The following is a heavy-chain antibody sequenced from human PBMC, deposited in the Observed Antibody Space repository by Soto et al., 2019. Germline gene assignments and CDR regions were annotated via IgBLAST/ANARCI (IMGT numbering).Heavy chain of an antibody. CDR2: ISGSGGST. V-gene: IGHV3-23*01. CDR3: AKAPWFGEALATFDY. Sequence: EVQLLESGGGLVQPGGSLRLSCAASGFTFSSYAMSWVRQAPGKGLEWVSAISGSGGSTYYADSVKGRFTISRDNSKNMLYLQMNSLRAEDTAVYYCAKAPWFGEALATFDYWGQGTLVTVSS. J-gene: IGHJ4*02. CDR1: GFTFSSYA. D-gene: IGHD3-10*01.